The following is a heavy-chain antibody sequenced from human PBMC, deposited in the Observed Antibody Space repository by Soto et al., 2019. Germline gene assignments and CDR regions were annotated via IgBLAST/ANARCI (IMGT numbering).Heavy chain of an antibody. CDR2: FDPEDGET. V-gene: IGHV1-24*01. CDR1: GYTLTELS. J-gene: IGHJ4*02. CDR3: ATDQGSGWYYFDY. D-gene: IGHD6-19*01. Sequence: ASVKVSCKXSGYTLTELSMHWVRQAPGKGLEWMGGFDPEDGETIYAQKFQGRVTMTEDTSTDTAYMELSSLRSEDTAVYYCATDQGSGWYYFDYWGQGTLVTVSS.